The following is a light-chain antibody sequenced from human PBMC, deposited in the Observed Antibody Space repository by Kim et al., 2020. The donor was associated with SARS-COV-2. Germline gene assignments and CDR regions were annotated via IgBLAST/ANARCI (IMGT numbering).Light chain of an antibody. Sequence: LSVSTVERATISCRASRSVSSNLAWYQQKPGQAPRLLIYGASARATGVPARLSGSGSGTEFTLTISNLQSEDVAVYYCQQYDDWWTFGQGTKVDIK. CDR1: RSVSSN. CDR2: GAS. V-gene: IGKV3-15*01. J-gene: IGKJ1*01. CDR3: QQYDDWWT.